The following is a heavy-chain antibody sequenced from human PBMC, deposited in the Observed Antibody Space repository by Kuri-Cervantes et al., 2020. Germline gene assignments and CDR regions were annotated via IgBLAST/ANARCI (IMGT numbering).Heavy chain of an antibody. CDR3: ARLKFTNYYDSSGYYSLYFDY. D-gene: IGHD3-22*01. CDR2: IYHSGST. J-gene: IGHJ4*02. CDR1: GYSISSGYF. V-gene: IGHV4-38-2*01. Sequence: SQTLSLTCAVSGYSISSGYFWGWIRQPPGKGLEWIGSIYHSGSTYYNPSLKSRVTISVDTSKNQFSLKLSSVTAADTAVYYCARLKFTNYYDSSGYYSLYFDYWGQGTLVTVSS.